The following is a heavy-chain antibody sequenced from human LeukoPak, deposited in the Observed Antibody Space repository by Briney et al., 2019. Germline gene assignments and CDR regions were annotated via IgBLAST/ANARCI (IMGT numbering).Heavy chain of an antibody. CDR1: GFTVSSND. D-gene: IGHD2-8*01. CDR3: AKDPDCTSGVCYTFFDY. CDR2: IYSGGST. J-gene: IGHJ4*02. V-gene: IGHV3-53*01. Sequence: GGSLRLSCAASGFTVSSNDMSWVRQAPGKGLECISVIYSGGSTDYADSVKGRFTISRDNSKTTLFLHMNGLRAEDTAVYYCAKDPDCTSGVCYTFFDYWGQGTLVTVSS.